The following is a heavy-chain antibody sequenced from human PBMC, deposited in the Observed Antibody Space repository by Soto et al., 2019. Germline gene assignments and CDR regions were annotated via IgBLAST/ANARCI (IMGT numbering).Heavy chain of an antibody. CDR1: EYPFGTYN. D-gene: IGHD2-21*02. J-gene: IGHJ6*03. Sequence: PGGSLRLSCVGSEYPFGTYNMNWIRRVPGKGLEWVAYIGSRSDAIYYADSVKGRFTISRDNAKNSLYLQINSLRAEDTSVYYCARDGFLSASMQSCYFYYSDVWGRGTTVTV. CDR3: ARDGFLSASMQSCYFYYSDV. CDR2: IGSRSDAI. V-gene: IGHV3-48*01.